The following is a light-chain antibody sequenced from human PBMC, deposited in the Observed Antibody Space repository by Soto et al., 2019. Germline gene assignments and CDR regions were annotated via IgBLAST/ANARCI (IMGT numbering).Light chain of an antibody. CDR2: EVN. CDR3: SSYSTTSTLV. Sequence: QSALTQPPSASGSPGQSVTISCTGTSSDIGGYNSVSWYQQHPGKAPRLMIYEVNKRPSGVPDRFSGSKSGYTASLTVSGLQTEDEADYYCSSYSTTSTLVFGSGTKVTVL. J-gene: IGLJ1*01. V-gene: IGLV2-8*01. CDR1: SSDIGGYNS.